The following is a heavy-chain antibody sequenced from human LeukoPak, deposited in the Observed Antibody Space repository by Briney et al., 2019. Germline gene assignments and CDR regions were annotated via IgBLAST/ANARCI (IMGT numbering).Heavy chain of an antibody. CDR2: ITPIFDSA. D-gene: IGHD3-10*01. CDR3: ATVGQRGGTRGFDP. CDR1: GGPFSSYA. J-gene: IGHJ5*02. Sequence: GASVKVSCKAAGGPFSSYAVIWVRQAPGQGLEWMGGITPIFDSANYAQKFQGRVAITADEATSTAYMELRRRRFEDPARYYCATVGQRGGTRGFDPRGQGTLVT. V-gene: IGHV1-69*13.